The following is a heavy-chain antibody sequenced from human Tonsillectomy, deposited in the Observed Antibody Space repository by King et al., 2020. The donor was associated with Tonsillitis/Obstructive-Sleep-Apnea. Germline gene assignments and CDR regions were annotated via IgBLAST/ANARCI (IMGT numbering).Heavy chain of an antibody. D-gene: IGHD6-13*01. Sequence: QLVQSGGGVVQPGRSLRLSCAASGFTFSSYGMHWVRQAPGKGLEWVAIISYVEKNKFYADSVKGRFTIYRDNSKSTLYLQMNSLRTDDTAVYYCAKDLRNSWTFDYWGQGTLVTVSS. CDR3: AKDLRNSWTFDY. CDR2: ISYVEKNK. V-gene: IGHV3-30*18. CDR1: GFTFSSYG. J-gene: IGHJ4*02.